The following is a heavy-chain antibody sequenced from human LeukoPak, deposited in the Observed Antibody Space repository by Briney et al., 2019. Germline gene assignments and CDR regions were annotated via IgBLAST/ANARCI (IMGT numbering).Heavy chain of an antibody. J-gene: IGHJ5*02. V-gene: IGHV4-4*07. Sequence: SETLSLTCTVSGGSISSYYWSWIRQPAGKGLEWIGRIYTSGSTNYNPSLKSRVTISVDTSKNQFSLKLSSVTAADTAVYYCARGGGYCSSTSCSTRFDPWGQGTLVTVSS. CDR1: GGSISSYY. CDR2: IYTSGST. D-gene: IGHD2-2*01. CDR3: ARGGGYCSSTSCSTRFDP.